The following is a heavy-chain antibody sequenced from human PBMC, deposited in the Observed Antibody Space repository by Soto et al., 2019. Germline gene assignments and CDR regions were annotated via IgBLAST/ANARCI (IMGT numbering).Heavy chain of an antibody. D-gene: IGHD4-17*01. V-gene: IGHV1-18*01. CDR2: TSVYNGNT. CDR3: ARARATVTTERALGY. J-gene: IGHJ4*02. Sequence: QVQLVQSGAEVKKPGASVKVSCKASGYTFYNYDITWVRQAPGQGLEWMGTTSVYNGNTNFAQSLQGRVTMTIHKSTATAYMELRSLTSDDTAVYYCARARATVTTERALGYWGQGTLVTVSS. CDR1: GYTFYNYD.